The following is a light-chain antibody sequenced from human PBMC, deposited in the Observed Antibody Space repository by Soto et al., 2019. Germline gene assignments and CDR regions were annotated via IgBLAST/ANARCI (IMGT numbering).Light chain of an antibody. CDR3: AVWAGSLNGGV. CDR2: KNN. V-gene: IGLV1-47*01. CDR1: SSNIGSNY. J-gene: IGLJ3*02. Sequence: QTVVTQPPSASGTPGQRVTISCSGSSSNIGSNYVYWYQQLPGTAPKLLIYKNNQRPSGVPDRFSGSKSGTSASLSISGLQSEDEADYYCAVWAGSLNGGVFGGGTKLTVL.